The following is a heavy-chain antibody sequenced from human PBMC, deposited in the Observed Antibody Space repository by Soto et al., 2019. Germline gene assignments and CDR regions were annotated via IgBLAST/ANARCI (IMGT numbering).Heavy chain of an antibody. Sequence: QVQLVQSGAEVKKPGSSVKVSCEASGGTFSSYPINWVLQAPVQGLEWMGGIIPFFGTSNYAQKFQGRVTITADDSTSTAYMGLRSRRSEDPAFYYCARVGHITHYGMAVGGQETTVTVSS. V-gene: IGHV1-69*01. CDR1: GGTFSSYP. CDR2: IIPFFGTS. CDR3: ARVGHITHYGMAV. J-gene: IGHJ6*02. D-gene: IGHD1-26*01.